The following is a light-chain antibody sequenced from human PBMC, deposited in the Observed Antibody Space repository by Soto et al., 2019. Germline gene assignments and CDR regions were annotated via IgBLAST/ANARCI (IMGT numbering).Light chain of an antibody. J-gene: IGLJ1*01. CDR1: SSNIGSNT. V-gene: IGLV1-44*01. Sequence: QSVLTQPPSASGTPGQRVTISCSGSSSNIGSNTVNWYQQLPGTAPKLLIYSNNQRPSGVPDRFSGSKSDTSAPPAISGLQSEDEAEYYCAAWDDSLNGYVFRTGAKLTVL. CDR3: AAWDDSLNGYV. CDR2: SNN.